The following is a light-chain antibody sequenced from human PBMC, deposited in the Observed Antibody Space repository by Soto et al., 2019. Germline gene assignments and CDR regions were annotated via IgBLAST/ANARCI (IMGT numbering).Light chain of an antibody. CDR2: DAS. V-gene: IGKV3-11*01. J-gene: IGKJ5*01. CDR1: QSVSSY. Sequence: EIVLTQSPATLSLSPGERATLSCRASQSVSSYLAWYQQKPGQAPRLLIYDASNRATGIPARFSGSGSGTAFTLTISSLEPEDFAVYYCQQRSNWPPITFGQGTRLDIE. CDR3: QQRSNWPPIT.